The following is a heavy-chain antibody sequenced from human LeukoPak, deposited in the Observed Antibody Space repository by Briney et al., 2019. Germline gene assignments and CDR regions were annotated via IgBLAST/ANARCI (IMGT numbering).Heavy chain of an antibody. V-gene: IGHV1-18*01. CDR3: AREGLGELTLDY. CDR1: GYTFTSYH. J-gene: IGHJ4*02. Sequence: ASVKVSCKTSGYTFTSYHIDWVRQAPGQGPEWMGWISTSNGDTKYAQKLQGRVTMTTDTSTSTAYMELRNLRSDDTAEYYCAREGLGELTLDYWGQGTLVTVSS. D-gene: IGHD3-16*01. CDR2: ISTSNGDT.